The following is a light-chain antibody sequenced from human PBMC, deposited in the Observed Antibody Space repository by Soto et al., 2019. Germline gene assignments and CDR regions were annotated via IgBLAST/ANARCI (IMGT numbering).Light chain of an antibody. CDR1: SSDVGGYNY. CDR2: DVS. Sequence: QSALTQPRSVSGSPGQSVTISCTGTSSDVGGYNYVSWYQQHPGKAPKLMIYDVSKRPSGVPGRSSGSKSGNTASLAISGLQAEDEAHYYCRSYAGSYTYVVGTGTKLTVL. J-gene: IGLJ1*01. CDR3: RSYAGSYTYV. V-gene: IGLV2-11*01.